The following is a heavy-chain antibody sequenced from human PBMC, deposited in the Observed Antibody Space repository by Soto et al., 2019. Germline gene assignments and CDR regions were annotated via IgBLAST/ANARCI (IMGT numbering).Heavy chain of an antibody. J-gene: IGHJ4*02. Sequence: GGSLRLSCAASGFTFSNAWMSWVRQAPGKGLEWVGRIKSKTDGGTTDYAAPVKGRFTISRDDSKNTLYLQMNSLKTEDTAVYYCTHEAYYYDSSGYSDYWGQGTLVTVSS. CDR2: IKSKTDGGTT. CDR3: THEAYYYDSSGYSDY. CDR1: GFTFSNAW. D-gene: IGHD3-22*01. V-gene: IGHV3-15*01.